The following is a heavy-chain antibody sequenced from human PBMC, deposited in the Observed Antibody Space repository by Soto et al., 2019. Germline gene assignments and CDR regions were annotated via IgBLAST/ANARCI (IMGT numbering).Heavy chain of an antibody. D-gene: IGHD6-13*01. V-gene: IGHV2-5*01. CDR2: IYWNDDK. CDR1: GFSLSTSGVG. CDR3: AHSNWVHIAAAGKGWFDP. J-gene: IGHJ5*02. Sequence: SGPTLVNPTQTLTLTCTFSGFSLSTSGVGVGWIRQPPGKALEWLALIYWNDDKRYSPSLKSRLTITKDTSKNPVVLTMNNMDPVDTATYYCAHSNWVHIAAAGKGWFDPWGEGTLVTVSS.